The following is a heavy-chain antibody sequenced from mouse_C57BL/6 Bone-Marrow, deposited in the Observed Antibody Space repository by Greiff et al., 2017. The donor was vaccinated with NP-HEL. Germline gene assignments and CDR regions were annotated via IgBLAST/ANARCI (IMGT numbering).Heavy chain of an antibody. D-gene: IGHD2-2*01. J-gene: IGHJ4*01. V-gene: IGHV1-72*01. CDR3: AREGATMVTTGFYYAMDY. Sequence: VQLQQPGAELVKPGASVKLPCKASGYTFTSYWMHWVKQRPGRGLEWIGRIDPNSGGTKYNEKFKSKATLTVDKPSSTAYMQLSSLTSEDSAVYYCAREGATMVTTGFYYAMDYWGQGTSVTVSS. CDR1: GYTFTSYW. CDR2: IDPNSGGT.